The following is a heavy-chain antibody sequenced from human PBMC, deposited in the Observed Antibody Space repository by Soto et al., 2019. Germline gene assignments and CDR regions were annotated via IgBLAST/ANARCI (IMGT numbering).Heavy chain of an antibody. Sequence: QVQLVQSGAEVKKPGASVKVSCKASGYTFTSYGISWVRQAPGQGLEWMGWISAYNGNTNYAQKLQGRVTMTTDTYTSTAYMELRSLRSDDTAVYYCARDRTAYDSSGYYSYYYYGMDVWGQGTTVTVSS. V-gene: IGHV1-18*01. J-gene: IGHJ6*02. CDR3: ARDRTAYDSSGYYSYYYYGMDV. CDR1: GYTFTSYG. D-gene: IGHD3-22*01. CDR2: ISAYNGNT.